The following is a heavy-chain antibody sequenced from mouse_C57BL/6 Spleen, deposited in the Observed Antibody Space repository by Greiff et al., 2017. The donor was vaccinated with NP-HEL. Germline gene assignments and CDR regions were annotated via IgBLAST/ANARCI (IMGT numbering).Heavy chain of an antibody. V-gene: IGHV2-6-1*01. CDR3: ARHVYYGSSHWYFDV. Sequence: QVQLKQSGPGLVAPSQSLSITCTVSGFSLTSYGVHWVRQPPGKGLEWLVVIWSDGSTTYNSALKSRLSISKDNSKSQVFLKMNSLQTDDTAMYYCARHVYYGSSHWYFDVWGTGTTVTVSS. D-gene: IGHD1-1*01. J-gene: IGHJ1*03. CDR1: GFSLTSYG. CDR2: IWSDGST.